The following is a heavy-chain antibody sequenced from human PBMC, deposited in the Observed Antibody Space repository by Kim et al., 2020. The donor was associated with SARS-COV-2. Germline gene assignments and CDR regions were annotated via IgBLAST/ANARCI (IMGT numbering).Heavy chain of an antibody. CDR3: ARSDRYCSSTSCYAGAFDI. CDR1: GFTFSSYS. Sequence: GGSLRLSCAASGFTFSSYSMNWVRQAPGKGLEWVSSISSSSSYIYYADSVKGRFTISRDNAKNSLYLQMNSLRAEDTAVYYCARSDRYCSSTSCYAGAFDIWGQRTMVTVSS. V-gene: IGHV3-21*04. J-gene: IGHJ3*02. D-gene: IGHD2-2*01. CDR2: ISSSSSYI.